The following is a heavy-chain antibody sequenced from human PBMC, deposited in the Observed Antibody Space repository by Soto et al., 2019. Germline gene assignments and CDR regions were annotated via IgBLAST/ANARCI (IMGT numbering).Heavy chain of an antibody. CDR1: GGSISTSGYY. D-gene: IGHD2-21*02. CDR2: INHSGST. Sequence: PSETLSLTCSVSGGSISTSGYYWSWIRQPPGKGLEWIGEINHSGSTNYNPSLKSRVTISVDTSKNQFSLKLSSVTAADTAVYYCARASAYCGGDCYSSFDYWGQGTLVTVS. V-gene: IGHV4-39*07. CDR3: ARASAYCGGDCYSSFDY. J-gene: IGHJ4*02.